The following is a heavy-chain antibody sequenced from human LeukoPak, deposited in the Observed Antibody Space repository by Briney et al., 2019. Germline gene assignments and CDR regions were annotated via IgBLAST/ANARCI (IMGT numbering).Heavy chain of an antibody. J-gene: IGHJ3*02. D-gene: IGHD4-17*01. V-gene: IGHV3-64D*06. CDR3: VKVYYGDYYGGNAFDI. CDR1: GFTFSSYA. Sequence: GGSLRLSCSASGFTFSSYAMHWVRQAPGKGLEYFSAISSNGGSTYYADPVKGRFTISRDNSKNKLYLQMSSLRAEDTAVYYCVKVYYGDYYGGNAFDIWGQGTMVTVSS. CDR2: ISSNGGST.